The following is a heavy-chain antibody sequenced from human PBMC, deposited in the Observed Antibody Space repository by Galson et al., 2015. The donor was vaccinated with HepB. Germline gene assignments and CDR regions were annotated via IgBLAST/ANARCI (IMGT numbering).Heavy chain of an antibody. CDR2: FDPEDGET. D-gene: IGHD4-17*01. CDR3: ATGGPTVPGEYFDY. V-gene: IGHV1-24*01. CDR1: GYTLTELS. J-gene: IGHJ4*02. Sequence: SVKVSCKVSGYTLTELSMHWVRQAPGKGLEWMGGFDPEDGETIYAQKFQGRVTMTEDTSTDTAYMELSSLRSEDTAVYYCATGGPTVPGEYFDYWGQGTLVTVSS.